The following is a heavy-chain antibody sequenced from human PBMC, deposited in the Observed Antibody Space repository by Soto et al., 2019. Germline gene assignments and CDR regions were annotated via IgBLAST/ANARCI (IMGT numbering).Heavy chain of an antibody. CDR3: AKDGVGVIVASRWFDP. CDR2: ISLDGRNE. D-gene: IGHD5-12*01. J-gene: IGHJ5*02. CDR1: GFTFSSYA. V-gene: IGHV3-30*04. Sequence: GGSLRLSWVASGFTFSSYAMHWVRQAPGKGLEWVAAISLDGRNENYAASVKGRFNISRDNSKNTMYLQMNNLRAEDTAVYFCAKDGVGVIVASRWFDPWRLQTLVTISS.